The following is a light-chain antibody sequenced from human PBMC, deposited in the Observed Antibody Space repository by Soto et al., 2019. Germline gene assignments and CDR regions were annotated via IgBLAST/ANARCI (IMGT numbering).Light chain of an antibody. Sequence: IWLTQSPGTLSLSPGERATLSCRASQSVSNNYLACYKQKPSQAPRLLIYGASNRATGIPDRFSGSGSGTEFTHTISRMEPEDVAVYYCQHYSSSGTFGHGTKVDI. CDR1: QSVSNNY. V-gene: IGKV3-20*01. J-gene: IGKJ1*01. CDR3: QHYSSSGT. CDR2: GAS.